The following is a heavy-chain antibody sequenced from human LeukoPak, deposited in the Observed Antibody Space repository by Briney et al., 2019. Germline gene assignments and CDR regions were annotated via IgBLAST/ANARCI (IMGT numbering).Heavy chain of an antibody. D-gene: IGHD2/OR15-2a*01. J-gene: IGHJ4*02. Sequence: ASVKVSCKSSGFTFTDRYIHWVRQGPGQGLEWMGYIGPHSTFTSSPQEFQGRVTMTRDASMSTAYMELTRLTSDDTAVYYCVREGEGPLSKDFDYWGQGTLVTVSS. CDR3: VREGEGPLSKDFDY. CDR2: IGPHSTFT. V-gene: IGHV1-2*02. CDR1: GFTFTDRY.